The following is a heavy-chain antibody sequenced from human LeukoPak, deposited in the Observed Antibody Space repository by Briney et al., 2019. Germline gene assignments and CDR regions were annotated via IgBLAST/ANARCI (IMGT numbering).Heavy chain of an antibody. J-gene: IGHJ4*02. CDR3: ARTHIVVVTTNDAFDY. CDR1: GFSFSSYS. V-gene: IGHV3-48*04. CDR2: ISSSSTI. Sequence: GGSLRLSCAASGFSFSSYSMNWVRQAPGKGLEWVSYISSSSTIYYADSVRGRFTISRDNAKNSLYLQMNSLRAEDTAVYYCARTHIVVVTTNDAFDYWGQGTLVTVSS. D-gene: IGHD2-21*02.